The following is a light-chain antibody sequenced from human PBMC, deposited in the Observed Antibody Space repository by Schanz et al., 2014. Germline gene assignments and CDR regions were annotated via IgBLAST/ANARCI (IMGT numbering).Light chain of an antibody. CDR3: CSYAGTYTWV. J-gene: IGLJ3*02. Sequence: QSVLTQPPSVSGAPGQRVTISCTGSSSNIGAGYDVHWYRQLPGTAPKLLIYGNNNRPSGVPDRFSGSKSGNTASLTISGLQAEDEADYYCCSYAGTYTWVFGGGTKLTVL. V-gene: IGLV1-40*01. CDR1: SSNIGAGYD. CDR2: GNN.